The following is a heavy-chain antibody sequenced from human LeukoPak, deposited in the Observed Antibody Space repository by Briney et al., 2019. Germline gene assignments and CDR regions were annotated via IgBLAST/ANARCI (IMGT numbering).Heavy chain of an antibody. CDR2: ISGSGGST. J-gene: IGHJ5*02. D-gene: IGHD6-19*01. CDR1: GFTITSWS. Sequence: GGSLRLSCAVSGFTITSWSMSWVRQAPGKGLEWVSAISGSGGSTYYADSVKGRFTISRDNSKNTLYLQMNSLRAEDTAVYYCAKEPYSSGWYVNWFDPWGQGTLVTVSS. CDR3: AKEPYSSGWYVNWFDP. V-gene: IGHV3-23*01.